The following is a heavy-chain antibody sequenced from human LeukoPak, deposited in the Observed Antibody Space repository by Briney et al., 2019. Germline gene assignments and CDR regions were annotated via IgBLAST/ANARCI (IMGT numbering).Heavy chain of an antibody. D-gene: IGHD2-2*01. J-gene: IGHJ5*02. V-gene: IGHV1-69*01. CDR3: ARSWQAELMGGFVVVPAAYNWFDP. CDR2: IIPIFGTA. Sequence: SVKVSCKASGGTFSSYAVSWVREAPGQGLGWLGGIIPIFGTANYAQKFQGRVTITADESTSTAYMELSSLRSEDTAVYYCARSWQAELMGGFVVVPAAYNWFDPWGQGTLVTVSS. CDR1: GGTFSSYA.